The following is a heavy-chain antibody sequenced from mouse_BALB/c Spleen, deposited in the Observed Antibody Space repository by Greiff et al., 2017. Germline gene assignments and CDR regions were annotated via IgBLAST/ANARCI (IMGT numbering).Heavy chain of an antibody. Sequence: VQLQQPGAELVKPGASVKLSCKASGYTFTSYWMHWVKQRPGQGLEWIGEIDPSDSYTNYNQKFKGKATLTVDKSSSTAYMQLSSLTSEDSAVYYCARWNYDYDRFAYWGQGTLVTVSA. D-gene: IGHD2-4*01. V-gene: IGHV1-69*02. CDR1: GYTFTSYW. CDR2: IDPSDSYT. J-gene: IGHJ3*01. CDR3: ARWNYDYDRFAY.